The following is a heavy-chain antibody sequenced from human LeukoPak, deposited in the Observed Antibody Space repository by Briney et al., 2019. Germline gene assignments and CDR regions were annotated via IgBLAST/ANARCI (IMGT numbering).Heavy chain of an antibody. J-gene: IGHJ6*02. V-gene: IGHV1-18*01. D-gene: IGHD2-15*01. Sequence: ASVKVSCKASGYTFTSYGISWVRQAPGQGLEWMGWISAYNGNTNYAQKLPGRVTMTTDTSTSTAYMELRSLRSDDTAVYYCAREQDCSGGSCYPPEGYYYGMDVWGQGTTVTVSS. CDR1: GYTFTSYG. CDR3: AREQDCSGGSCYPPEGYYYGMDV. CDR2: ISAYNGNT.